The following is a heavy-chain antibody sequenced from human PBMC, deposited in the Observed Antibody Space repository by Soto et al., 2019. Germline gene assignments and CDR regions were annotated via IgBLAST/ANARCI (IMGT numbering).Heavy chain of an antibody. J-gene: IGHJ4*02. CDR2: ISYDGSNK. CDR3: ARAELRYFDWLSETYFDY. D-gene: IGHD3-9*01. Sequence: QVQLVEPGGGVVQPGRSLRLSCAASGFTFSSYAMHWVRQAPGKGLEWVAVISYDGSNKYYADSVKGRFTISRDNSKNTLYLQMNSLRAEDTAVYYCARAELRYFDWLSETYFDYWGQGTLVTVSS. V-gene: IGHV3-30-3*01. CDR1: GFTFSSYA.